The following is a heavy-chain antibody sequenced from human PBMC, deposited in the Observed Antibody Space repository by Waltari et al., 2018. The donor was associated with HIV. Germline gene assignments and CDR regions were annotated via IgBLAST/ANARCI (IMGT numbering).Heavy chain of an antibody. CDR1: GFSCSRYR. CDR2: IKQDGSEK. J-gene: IGHJ5*02. Sequence: EVQLVESGGGLVQTGGYLRLSCAASGFSCSRYRLRWVRQAPGKGLEWVANIKQDGSEKYYVDSVKGRFTISRDNAKNSLYLQMNSLRAEDTAVYYCAGGGVLLWFGDLNWFDPWGQGTLVTVSS. CDR3: AGGGVLLWFGDLNWFDP. D-gene: IGHD3-10*01. V-gene: IGHV3-7*01.